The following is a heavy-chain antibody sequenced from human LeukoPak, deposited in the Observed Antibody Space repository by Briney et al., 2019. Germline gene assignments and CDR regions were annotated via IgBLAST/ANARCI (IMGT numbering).Heavy chain of an antibody. CDR1: GFTFTRYA. D-gene: IGHD2-21*01. Sequence: GGSLRLSSAASGFTFTRYAMTWGPQAPGKGLKSCTGISGNGYSTYYVGSVKGRFTISRDNSKNTLYLQMNSLRAEDAAIYYCARSTAVVVIVSHPDYWGQGTLVTVSS. J-gene: IGHJ4*02. V-gene: IGHV3-23*01. CDR3: ARSTAVVVIVSHPDY. CDR2: ISGNGYST.